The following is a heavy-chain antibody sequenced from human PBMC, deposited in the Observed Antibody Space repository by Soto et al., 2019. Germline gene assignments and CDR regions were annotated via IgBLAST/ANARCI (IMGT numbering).Heavy chain of an antibody. Sequence: GGSLRLSCAASGFTFSSYAMHWVRQAPGKGLEWVAVITNDGSNKYYADSVKGRFTISRDNSKNTLYLQMNSLRVEDTSVYYCAKRGYWGQGTLVTVSS. CDR1: GFTFSSYA. CDR2: ITNDGSNK. V-gene: IGHV3-30*18. J-gene: IGHJ4*02. CDR3: AKRGY.